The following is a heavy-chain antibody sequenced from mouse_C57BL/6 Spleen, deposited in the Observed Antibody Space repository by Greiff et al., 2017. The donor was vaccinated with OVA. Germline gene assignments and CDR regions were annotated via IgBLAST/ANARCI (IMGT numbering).Heavy chain of an antibody. CDR2: IDPSDSET. D-gene: IGHD2-1*01. CDR3: ARLRGNYYFDY. V-gene: IGHV1-52*01. J-gene: IGHJ2*01. Sequence: VQLQQPGAELVRPGSSVKLSCKASGYTFTSYWMHWVKQRPIQGLKWIGNIDPSDSETHYNQKFKDKATLTVDKSSSTAYMQLSSLTSEDSAVYYCARLRGNYYFDYWGQGTTLTVSS. CDR1: GYTFTSYW.